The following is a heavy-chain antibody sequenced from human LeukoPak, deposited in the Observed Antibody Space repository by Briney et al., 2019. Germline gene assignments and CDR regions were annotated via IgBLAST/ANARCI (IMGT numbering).Heavy chain of an antibody. CDR1: GFTFSSYW. V-gene: IGHV3-74*01. CDR3: ARLRYHDFWSGYWKYYYYMDV. CDR2: INSDGSST. J-gene: IGHJ6*03. Sequence: GGSLRLSCAASGFTFSSYWMHWVRQAPGKGLVWVSRINSDGSSTSYADSVKGRFTISRDNAKNSLYLQTNSLRAEDTAVYYCARLRYHDFWSGYWKYYYYMDVWGKGTTVTVSS. D-gene: IGHD3-3*01.